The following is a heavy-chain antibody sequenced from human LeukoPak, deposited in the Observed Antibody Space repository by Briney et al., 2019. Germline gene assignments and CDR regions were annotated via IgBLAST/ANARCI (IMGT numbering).Heavy chain of an antibody. CDR1: GESIKSTSNY. V-gene: IGHV4-39*01. CDR2: IYYSTNT. D-gene: IGHD6-19*01. Sequence: SETLSLTCSVSGESIKSTSNYWAWVRQPPGKGLEWIGHIYYSTNTYYNSSLKSRVTISDDTSKNQVSLSLRSVTAADTALSFCVRRVAGTFYFDKWGEGSLVSVSS. CDR3: VRRVAGTFYFDK. J-gene: IGHJ4*02.